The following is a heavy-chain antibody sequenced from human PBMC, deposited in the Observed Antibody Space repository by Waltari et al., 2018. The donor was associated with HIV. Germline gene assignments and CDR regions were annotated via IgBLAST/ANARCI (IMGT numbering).Heavy chain of an antibody. V-gene: IGHV4-59*01. CDR2: IYYSGST. Sequence: QVQLQESGPGLVKPSETLSLTCTVSGGTLRSYYWNWIRQPPGKGLEWIGYIYYSGSTNYNPSLKSRVTISVDTSKNQFSLKLSSVTAADTAVYYCARDLISGDYGDWFDPWGQGTLVTVSS. D-gene: IGHD4-17*01. J-gene: IGHJ5*02. CDR1: GGTLRSYY. CDR3: ARDLISGDYGDWFDP.